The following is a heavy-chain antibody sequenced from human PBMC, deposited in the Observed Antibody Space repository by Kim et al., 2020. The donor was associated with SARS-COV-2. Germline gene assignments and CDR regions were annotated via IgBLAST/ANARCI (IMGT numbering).Heavy chain of an antibody. CDR1: GGTFSSYA. D-gene: IGHD3-22*01. CDR2: IIPIFGTA. V-gene: IGHV1-69*13. CDR3: ARDRGYYDSSGLYYFDY. Sequence: SVKVSCKASGGTFSSYAISWVRQAPGQGLEWMGGIIPIFGTANYAQKFQGRVTITADESTSTAYMELSSLRSEDTAVYYCARDRGYYDSSGLYYFDYWGQGTLVTVSS. J-gene: IGHJ4*02.